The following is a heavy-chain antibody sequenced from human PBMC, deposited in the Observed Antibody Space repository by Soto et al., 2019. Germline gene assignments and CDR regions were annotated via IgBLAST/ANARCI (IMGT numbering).Heavy chain of an antibody. CDR2: IYSSGNA. CDR3: AKGRGFYSDNYFDP. Sequence: SETLSLTCSVSLDSISNSYWTWIRQPAGKGLEWIGHIYSSGNANYNPSLKSRVTISLDTSKNQFSLSLKSVTAADTAIYYCAKGRGFYSDNYFDPWGQGTQVTVSS. V-gene: IGHV4-4*07. D-gene: IGHD3-22*01. J-gene: IGHJ5*02. CDR1: LDSISNSY.